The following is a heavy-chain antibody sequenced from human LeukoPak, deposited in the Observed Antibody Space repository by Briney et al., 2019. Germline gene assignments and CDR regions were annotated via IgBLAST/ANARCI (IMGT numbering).Heavy chain of an antibody. Sequence: ASVKVSCKAPGYTFTSYDISWVRQAPGQGLEWMGWISAYNGNTNYAQKLQGRVTMTTDTSTSTAYMELRSLRSDDTAVYYCAREGGRYSSSSYPSDYWGQGTLVTVSS. CDR1: GYTFTSYD. V-gene: IGHV1-18*01. J-gene: IGHJ4*02. D-gene: IGHD6-6*01. CDR2: ISAYNGNT. CDR3: AREGGRYSSSSYPSDY.